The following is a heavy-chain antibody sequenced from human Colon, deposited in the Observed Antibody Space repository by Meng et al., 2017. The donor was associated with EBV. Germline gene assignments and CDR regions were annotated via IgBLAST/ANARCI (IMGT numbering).Heavy chain of an antibody. Sequence: SSPGVVQPSGSLSLTGSAAGASLSSPYGGCIRQSPGKGLEWTVYIHYSGMTANYNPSLTSRVTISVDTSKNQFSLTLSSVAAADTAVYYCARYKLFYPSGSQHWYFDLWGRGTLVTVSS. CDR2: IHYSGMT. CDR1: GASLSSPY. D-gene: IGHD3-22*01. J-gene: IGHJ2*01. V-gene: IGHV4-59*08. CDR3: ARYKLFYPSGSQHWYFDL.